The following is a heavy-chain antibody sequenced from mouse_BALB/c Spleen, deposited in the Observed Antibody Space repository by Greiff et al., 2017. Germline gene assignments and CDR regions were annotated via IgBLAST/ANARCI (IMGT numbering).Heavy chain of an antibody. D-gene: IGHD1-1*01. V-gene: IGHV1-69*02. CDR2: IDPSDSYT. CDR3: ARSATTVVAPYYAMDY. Sequence: QVQLQQPGAELVKPGASVKLSCKASGYTFTSYWMHWVKQRPGQGLEWIGEIDPSDSYTNYNQKFKGKATLTVDKSSSTAYMQLSSLTSEDSAVYYCARSATTVVAPYYAMDYWGQGTSVTVSS. J-gene: IGHJ4*01. CDR1: GYTFTSYW.